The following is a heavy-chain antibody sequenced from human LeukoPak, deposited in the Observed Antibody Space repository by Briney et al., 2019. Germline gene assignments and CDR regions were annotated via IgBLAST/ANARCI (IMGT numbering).Heavy chain of an antibody. Sequence: ASVKVSCKASGYTFTGYYMHWVRQAPGQGLEWMGWINPNSGGTNYAQKFQGWVTMTRDTSISTAYMELSGLRSDDTAVYYCARERVVGSNYDFSALNYYYYGMDVWGQGTTVTVSS. J-gene: IGHJ6*02. CDR1: GYTFTGYY. CDR3: ARERVVGSNYDFSALNYYYYGMDV. D-gene: IGHD3-3*01. CDR2: INPNSGGT. V-gene: IGHV1-2*04.